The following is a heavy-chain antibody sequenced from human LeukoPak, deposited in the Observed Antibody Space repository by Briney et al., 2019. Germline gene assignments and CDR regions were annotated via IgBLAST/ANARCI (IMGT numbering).Heavy chain of an antibody. CDR3: ARDSAAAGPFYYYYGMDV. CDR2: ISYDGSNK. D-gene: IGHD6-13*01. CDR1: GFTFSSYA. J-gene: IGHJ6*02. V-gene: IGHV3-30-3*01. Sequence: GGSLRLSCAASGFTFSSYAMHWVRQAPGKGLEWVAVISYDGSNKYYADSVKGRFTISRDNSKNTLYLQMNSLRAEDTAVYYCARDSAAAGPFYYYYGMDVWGQGTTDTVSS.